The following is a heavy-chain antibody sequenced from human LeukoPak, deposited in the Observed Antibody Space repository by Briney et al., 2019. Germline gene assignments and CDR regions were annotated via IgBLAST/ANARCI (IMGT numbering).Heavy chain of an antibody. CDR1: GFTFSSYA. CDR2: ISGSGGST. V-gene: IGHV3-23*01. Sequence: PGGSLRLSCAASGFTFSSYAMSWVRQAPGKGLEWVSVISGSGGSTYYADSVKGRFTISRDFSKNTLYLQMNSLRVEGTAVYYCARLTVSGQLDYWGQGTLVTVSS. CDR3: ARLTVSGQLDY. J-gene: IGHJ4*02. D-gene: IGHD6-19*01.